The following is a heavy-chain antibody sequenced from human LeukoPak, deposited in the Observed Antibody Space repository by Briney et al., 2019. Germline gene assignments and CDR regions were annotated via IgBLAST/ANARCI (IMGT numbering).Heavy chain of an antibody. CDR1: GFTFSSYS. CDR2: ISSSSSYI. CDR3: ARGRLRSVRGYSYGPSDY. J-gene: IGHJ4*02. V-gene: IGHV3-21*01. D-gene: IGHD5-18*01. Sequence: PGGSLRLSCAASGFTFSSYSMNWVRQAPGKGLEWVSSISSSSSYIYYADSVKGRFTISRDNAKNSLYLQMNSLRAEDTAVYYCARGRLRSVRGYSYGPSDYWGQGTLVTVSS.